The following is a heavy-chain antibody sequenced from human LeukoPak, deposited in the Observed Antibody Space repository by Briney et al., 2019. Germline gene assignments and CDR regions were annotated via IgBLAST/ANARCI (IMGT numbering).Heavy chain of an antibody. Sequence: ASVKVSCKASGYTFTGYYMHWVRQAPGQGLEWMGIINPSGGSTSYAQKFQGRVTMTRDMSTSTVYMELSSLRSEDTAVYYCARSVFEYCTNGVCYTPFDYWGQGTLVTVSS. D-gene: IGHD2-8*01. CDR1: GYTFTGYY. V-gene: IGHV1-46*01. CDR3: ARSVFEYCTNGVCYTPFDY. CDR2: INPSGGST. J-gene: IGHJ4*02.